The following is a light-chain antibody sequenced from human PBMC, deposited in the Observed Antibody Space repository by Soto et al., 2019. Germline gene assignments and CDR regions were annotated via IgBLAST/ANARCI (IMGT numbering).Light chain of an antibody. CDR2: DAS. V-gene: IGKV1-33*01. CDR3: QQYENLPT. Sequence: EIQMTQSPSTLYASVCDSGNITCQASQNINNYLSWYQQKPGRAPKLLIYDASNLEAGVPSRFRGSGSGTDFTFTISRLQPEDIATYYCQQYENLPTFGQGTRLEI. J-gene: IGKJ5*01. CDR1: QNINNY.